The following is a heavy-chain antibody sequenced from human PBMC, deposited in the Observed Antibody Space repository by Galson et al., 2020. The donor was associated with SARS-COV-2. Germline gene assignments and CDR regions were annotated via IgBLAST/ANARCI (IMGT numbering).Heavy chain of an antibody. Sequence: SVKVSCKASGGTFSSYAISWVRQAPGKGLEGVGGNSSIRGIANYAQKFQGRVTISAEKSPSTAYMELSSLRAEETAVYYCASSRGTIQYPSYYGLDVWGQGPTVPVSS. V-gene: IGHV1-69*10. CDR2: NSSIRGIA. CDR1: GGTFSSYA. D-gene: IGHD4-4*01. CDR3: ASSRGTIQYPSYYGLDV. J-gene: IGHJ6*02.